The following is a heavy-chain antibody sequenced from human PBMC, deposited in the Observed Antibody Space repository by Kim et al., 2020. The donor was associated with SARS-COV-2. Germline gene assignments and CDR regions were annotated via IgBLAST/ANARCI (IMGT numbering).Heavy chain of an antibody. CDR2: IIPIFGTA. Sequence: SVKVSCKASGGTFSSYAISWVRQAPGQGLEWMGGIIPIFGTANYAQKFQGRVTITADESTSTAYMELSSLRSEDTAVYYCARVGEADTAMVSRSYYGMDVWGQGTTVTVSS. D-gene: IGHD5-18*01. J-gene: IGHJ6*02. CDR3: ARVGEADTAMVSRSYYGMDV. CDR1: GGTFSSYA. V-gene: IGHV1-69*13.